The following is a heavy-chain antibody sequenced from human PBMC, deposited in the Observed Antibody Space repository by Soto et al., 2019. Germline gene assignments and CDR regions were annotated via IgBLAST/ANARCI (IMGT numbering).Heavy chain of an antibody. J-gene: IGHJ4*02. Sequence: GSLILSWASSDFTFSNAWMSWFLQAPGKGLEWVGRIKSKTDGGTTDYAAPVKGRFTISRDDSKNTLYLQMNSLKTEDTAVYYCTTEGAYYYVWGQGTLVTVSS. V-gene: IGHV3-15*01. D-gene: IGHD3-10*02. CDR1: DFTFSNAW. CDR3: TTEGAYYYV. CDR2: IKSKTDGGTT.